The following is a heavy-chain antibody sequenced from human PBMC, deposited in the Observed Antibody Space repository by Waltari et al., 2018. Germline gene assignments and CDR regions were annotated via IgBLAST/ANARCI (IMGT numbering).Heavy chain of an antibody. V-gene: IGHV3-74*01. J-gene: IGHJ5*01. D-gene: IGHD6-25*01. CDR2: INMDGSLT. CDR1: GFTFSNYW. Sequence: EVQLVESGGGLVQPGGSLRLSCAASGFTFSNYWMHWVRQAPGKGLVSVSKINMDGSLTNDVDSVKGRFTIARDNAKNTLFLQMNSLRAEDTAMYYCVLYSSDFLGDSWGQGALVTVSS. CDR3: VLYSSDFLGDS.